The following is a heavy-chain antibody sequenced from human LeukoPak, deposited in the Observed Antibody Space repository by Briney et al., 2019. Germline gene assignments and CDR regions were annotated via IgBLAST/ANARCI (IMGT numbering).Heavy chain of an antibody. Sequence: GESLKISCKGSGYSFSTYWIGWVRQMPGKGLEWMGIIYPADSDTKYSPSFQGQVTISADKSISTAYLQWSSLKASDTAMYYCARLRYCTGGSCYSPLAWFDPWGQGTLVTVSS. CDR1: GYSFSTYW. CDR2: IYPADSDT. CDR3: ARLRYCTGGSCYSPLAWFDP. V-gene: IGHV5-51*01. D-gene: IGHD2-15*01. J-gene: IGHJ5*02.